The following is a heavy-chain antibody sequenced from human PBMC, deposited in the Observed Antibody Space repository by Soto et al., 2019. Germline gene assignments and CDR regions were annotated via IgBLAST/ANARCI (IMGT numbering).Heavy chain of an antibody. CDR2: ISWNSGSI. Sequence: PGGSLRLSCAASGFTFDDYAMHWVRQAPGKGLEWVSGISWNSGSIGYADSVKGRFTISRDNAKNSLYLQMNSLRAEDTALYYCAKDLASSSAASVFDLWGRGTLVTVSS. J-gene: IGHJ2*01. CDR1: GFTFDDYA. V-gene: IGHV3-9*01. CDR3: AKDLASSSAASVFDL. D-gene: IGHD6-6*01.